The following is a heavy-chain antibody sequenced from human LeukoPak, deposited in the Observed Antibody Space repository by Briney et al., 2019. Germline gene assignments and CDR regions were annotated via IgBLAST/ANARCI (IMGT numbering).Heavy chain of an antibody. Sequence: GGSLRLSCAASGFTFSDYYMSWIRQAPGKGLEWVSYISSSSSYTNYADSVKGRFTISRDNAKNSLYLQMNNLRDEDTAVYYCAKSGGSYYGGHFDCWGRGTLVTVSS. CDR1: GFTFSDYY. CDR2: ISSSSSYT. J-gene: IGHJ4*02. V-gene: IGHV3-11*06. D-gene: IGHD1-26*01. CDR3: AKSGGSYYGGHFDC.